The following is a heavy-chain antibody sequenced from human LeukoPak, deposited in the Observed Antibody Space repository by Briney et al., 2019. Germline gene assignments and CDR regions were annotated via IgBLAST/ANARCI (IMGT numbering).Heavy chain of an antibody. CDR1: GGSISSYY. Sequence: SETLSLTCTVSGGSISSYYWSRIRQPPGKGLEWIGCFYHSGGTNYNPSLKSRVTTSVDTSKNQFSLRLSSVTAADTAVYYCASTQQWLAFDYWGQGILVTVSS. CDR2: FYHSGGT. V-gene: IGHV4-59*01. J-gene: IGHJ4*02. D-gene: IGHD6-19*01. CDR3: ASTQQWLAFDY.